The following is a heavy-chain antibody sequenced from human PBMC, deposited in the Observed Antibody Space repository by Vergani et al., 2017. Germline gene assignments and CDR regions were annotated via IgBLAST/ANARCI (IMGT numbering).Heavy chain of an antibody. CDR3: ASDSSGYYTNDAFDI. V-gene: IGHV4-34*01. CDR2: INHSGST. J-gene: IGHJ3*02. D-gene: IGHD3-22*01. CDR1: GGSFSGYY. Sequence: QVQLQQWGAGLLKPSETLSLTCAVYGGSFSGYYWSWIRQPPGKGLEWIGEINHSGSTNYNPSLKSRVTISVDTSKNQFSLKLSSVTAADTAVYYCASDSSGYYTNDAFDIWGQGTMVTVSS.